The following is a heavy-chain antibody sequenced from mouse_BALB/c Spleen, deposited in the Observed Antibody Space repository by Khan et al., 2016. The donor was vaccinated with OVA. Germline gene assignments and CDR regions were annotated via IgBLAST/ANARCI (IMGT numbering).Heavy chain of an antibody. CDR2: IGPGSGNA. V-gene: IGHV1S41*01. J-gene: IGHJ4*01. CDR1: GYTFTSSW. Sequence: DLVKPGASVKLSCKASGYTFTSSWINWIKQRPGQGLEWIGRIGPGSGNAYYNEMFKSKATLTVDTSSSTAYSQLSCLSSEDSGFYFCARENYYGRTCYAMDYGGQGTSVTVSS. D-gene: IGHD1-1*01. CDR3: ARENYYGRTCYAMDY.